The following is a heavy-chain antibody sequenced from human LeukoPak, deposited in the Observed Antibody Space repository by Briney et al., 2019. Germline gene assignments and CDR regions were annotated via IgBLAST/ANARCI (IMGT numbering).Heavy chain of an antibody. J-gene: IGHJ1*01. Sequence: ASVKVSCKASGYIFTGYYMHWVRQAPGQGLEWMGRINPNSGGTNYAQKFQGRVTMTRDTSISTAYMELSSLRSEDTAVYYCARDSSEFRSLIPHWGQGTLVTVSS. V-gene: IGHV1-2*06. CDR1: GYIFTGYY. CDR2: INPNSGGT. D-gene: IGHD2-21*01. CDR3: ARDSSEFRSLIPH.